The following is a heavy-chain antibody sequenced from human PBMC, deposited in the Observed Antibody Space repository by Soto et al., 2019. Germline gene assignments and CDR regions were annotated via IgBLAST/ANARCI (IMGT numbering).Heavy chain of an antibody. V-gene: IGHV4-34*01. J-gene: IGHJ6*02. CDR3: ARFRHYDYVWGSYRGTRYYYGMDV. Sequence: PWETLSLTCAVYGGSLSGYYWSWIRKPPGKGLEWIGEINHSGSTNYNPSLKSRVTISVDTSKNQFSLKLSSVTAADTAVYYCARFRHYDYVWGSYRGTRYYYGMDVWGQGTTVTVSS. CDR2: INHSGST. D-gene: IGHD3-16*02. CDR1: GGSLSGYY.